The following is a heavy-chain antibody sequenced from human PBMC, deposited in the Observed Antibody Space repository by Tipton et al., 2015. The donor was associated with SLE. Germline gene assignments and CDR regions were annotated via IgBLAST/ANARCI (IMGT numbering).Heavy chain of an antibody. V-gene: IGHV4-34*01. D-gene: IGHD6-19*01. Sequence: TLSLTCAVYGGSFSGYYWSWIRQPPGKGLEWIGEINHSGSTNYNPSLKSRVTISVDTSKNQFSLKLSSVTAADTAVYYCARRPGIAVAGCLDYWGQGTLVTVSS. CDR3: ARRPGIAVAGCLDY. CDR1: GGSFSGYY. J-gene: IGHJ4*02. CDR2: INHSGST.